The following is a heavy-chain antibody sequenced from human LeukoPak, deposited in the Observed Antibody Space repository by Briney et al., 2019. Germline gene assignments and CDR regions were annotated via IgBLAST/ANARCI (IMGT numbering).Heavy chain of an antibody. CDR2: IRSSSSYI. CDR3: AMGGYYDSSGYPTSDY. CDR1: GFTFSSYS. J-gene: IGHJ4*02. D-gene: IGHD3-22*01. V-gene: IGHV3-21*01. Sequence: GGSLRLSCAASGFTFSSYSMNWVRQAPGKGLEWVSSIRSSSSYIYYADSVKGRFTISRDNAKNSLYLQMNSLRAEDTAVYYCAMGGYYDSSGYPTSDYWGQGTLVTVSS.